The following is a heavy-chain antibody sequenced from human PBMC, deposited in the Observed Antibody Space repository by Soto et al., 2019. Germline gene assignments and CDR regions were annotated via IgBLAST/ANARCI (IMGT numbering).Heavy chain of an antibody. CDR2: ISGGGASR. CDR1: GFTFSSYV. V-gene: IGHV3-23*01. D-gene: IGHD2-15*01. J-gene: IGHJ4*02. Sequence: EVQLLESGGNLVQPGGSLRLSCAASGFTFSSYVMSWVRQAPGKGLEWVSNISGGGASRYDADSVKGRFTISRDNSKNTVYLQMNSLRAEDTAVYYCAKDGLGSCTGGTCYGSDYWGQGTVVTVSS. CDR3: AKDGLGSCTGGTCYGSDY.